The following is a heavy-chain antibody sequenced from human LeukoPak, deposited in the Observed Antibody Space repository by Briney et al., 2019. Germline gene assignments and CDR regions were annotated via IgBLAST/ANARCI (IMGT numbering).Heavy chain of an antibody. CDR1: GFTFSSDG. CDR2: IRYDGSNK. CDR3: AKDLLGFYGSGCGSIGY. V-gene: IGHV3-30*02. D-gene: IGHD3-10*01. J-gene: IGHJ4*02. Sequence: PGGSLRLSCAASGFTFSSDGMHWLRQAPGKGLEWVAFIRYDGSNKYYADSVKGRFTISRDNSKNMLSLQMNRLRADDTAVYYCAKDLLGFYGSGCGSIGYWGQGALVSASS.